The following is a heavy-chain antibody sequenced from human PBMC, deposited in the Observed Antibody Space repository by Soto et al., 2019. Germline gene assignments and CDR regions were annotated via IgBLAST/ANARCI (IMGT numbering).Heavy chain of an antibody. CDR1: GSSVSSGNHY. CDR2: VFYSGSD. V-gene: IGHV4-61*01. D-gene: IGHD5-18*01. CDR3: ARGRGYGYGIDY. Sequence: QVQLQESGPGLVKPSETLSLTCTVSGSSVSSGNHYCSWIRQPPGKELEFIAYVFYSGSDNYNPALKSRVTTSLATSKNQFSLNLRSVTVADTAVYYCARGRGYGYGIDYWGQGVLVTVSS. J-gene: IGHJ4*02.